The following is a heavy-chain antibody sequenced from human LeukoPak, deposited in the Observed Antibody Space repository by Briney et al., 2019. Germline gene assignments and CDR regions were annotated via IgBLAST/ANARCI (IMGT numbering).Heavy chain of an antibody. D-gene: IGHD7-27*01. CDR2: IYHSGST. CDR3: ARLLTGDAFDI. Sequence: PSETLSLTCAVSGYSISSGYYWGWIRQPPWKGVEWIGSIYHSGSTYYNPSLKSRVTISVDTSKNQFSLKLSSVTAADTAVYYCARLLTGDAFDIWGQGTMVTVSS. CDR1: GYSISSGYY. V-gene: IGHV4-38-2*01. J-gene: IGHJ3*02.